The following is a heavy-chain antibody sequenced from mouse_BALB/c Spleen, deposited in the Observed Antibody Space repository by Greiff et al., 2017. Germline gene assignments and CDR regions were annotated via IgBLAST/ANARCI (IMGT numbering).Heavy chain of an antibody. J-gene: IGHJ2*01. D-gene: IGHD2-3*01. CDR3: ARALDGYYFDY. CDR2: ISDGGSYT. Sequence: VQLKQSGGGLVKPGGSLKLSCAASGFTFSDYYMYWVRQTPEKRLEWVATISDGGSYTYYPDSVKGRFTISRDNAKNNLYLQMSSLKSEDTAMYYCARALDGYYFDYWGQGTTLTVSS. CDR1: GFTFSDYY. V-gene: IGHV5-4*02.